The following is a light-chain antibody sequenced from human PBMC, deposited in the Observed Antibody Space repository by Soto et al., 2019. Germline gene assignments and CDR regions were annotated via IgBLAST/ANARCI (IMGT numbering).Light chain of an antibody. CDR2: HAS. Sequence: ERVMSQSPVTLSVSPGERATLSCRASQSVSTNLAWYQLKPGQAPRLLIYHASTRATGVPARFSGSGSGTEFTLTISSLQSEDFAVYFCQQYDNWPLAFGGGTKVEIK. J-gene: IGKJ4*01. CDR1: QSVSTN. CDR3: QQYDNWPLA. V-gene: IGKV3-15*01.